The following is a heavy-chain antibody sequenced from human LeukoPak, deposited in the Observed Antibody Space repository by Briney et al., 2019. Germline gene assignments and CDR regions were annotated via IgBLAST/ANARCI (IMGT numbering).Heavy chain of an antibody. J-gene: IGHJ1*01. CDR2: ISGSGGST. CDR3: AKSGSRMRRNAEYFQH. CDR1: GLTFSSYA. Sequence: PGRPLRLSCAASGLTFSSYAMSWVRQAPGKGLEWVSAISGSGGSTYYADSVKGRFTISRDNSKNTLYLQMNSLRAEDTAVYYCAKSGSRMRRNAEYFQHWGQGTLVTVSS. D-gene: IGHD2/OR15-2a*01. V-gene: IGHV3-23*01.